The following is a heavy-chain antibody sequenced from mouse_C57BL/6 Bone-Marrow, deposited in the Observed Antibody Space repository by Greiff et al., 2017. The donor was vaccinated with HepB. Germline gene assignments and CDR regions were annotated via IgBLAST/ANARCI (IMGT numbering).Heavy chain of an antibody. CDR2: IDPSDSYT. CDR1: GYTFTSYW. Sequence: QVQLQQPGAELVRPGTSVKLSCKASGYTFTSYWMHWVKQRPGQGLEWIGVIDPSDSYTNYNQKFKGKATLTVDTSSSTAYMQLSSLTSEDSAVYYCARRRVGYDYEDYWGQGTTLTVSS. V-gene: IGHV1-59*01. J-gene: IGHJ2*01. D-gene: IGHD2-4*01. CDR3: ARRRVGYDYEDY.